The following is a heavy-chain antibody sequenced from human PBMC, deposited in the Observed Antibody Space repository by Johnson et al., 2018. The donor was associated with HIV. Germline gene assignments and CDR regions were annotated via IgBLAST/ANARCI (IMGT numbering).Heavy chain of an antibody. CDR3: VRDSSGYSGFDI. J-gene: IGHJ3*02. CDR1: GFTFSDHY. CDR2: IKTKANSYTT. Sequence: VQLVESGGGLVQPGGSLRPSCAASGFTFSDHYMDWVRQAPGKGLEWVGRIKTKANSYTTEYAASVKGRFTISRDDSKNSLYLQMSSLKTEDTAVYYCVRDSSGYSGFDIWGQGTMVTVSS. V-gene: IGHV3-72*01. D-gene: IGHD3-22*01.